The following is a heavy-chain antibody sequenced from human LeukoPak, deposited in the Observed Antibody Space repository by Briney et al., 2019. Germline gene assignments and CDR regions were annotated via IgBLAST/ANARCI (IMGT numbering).Heavy chain of an antibody. Sequence: GRSLRLSCAASGFTFSSYGMHWVRQAPGKGLEWVAVVSYDGSNKYYAESVKGRFTISRDNSKNTLYLQMNGLRGEDTAVYNCAKDRGFGELLVYWGQGTLVTVSS. CDR3: AKDRGFGELLVY. J-gene: IGHJ4*02. CDR1: GFTFSSYG. D-gene: IGHD3-10*01. CDR2: VSYDGSNK. V-gene: IGHV3-30*18.